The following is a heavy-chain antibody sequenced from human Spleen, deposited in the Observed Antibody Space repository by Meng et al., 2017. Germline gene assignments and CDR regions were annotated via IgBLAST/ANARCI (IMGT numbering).Heavy chain of an antibody. CDR2: IGHSGIT. CDR3: VRSSGWVRAGFDP. V-gene: IGHV4-39*01. D-gene: IGHD6-19*01. CDR1: GGSISTSGYY. J-gene: IGHJ5*02. Sequence: QPQLQESGPGLVKPSEALSLTCSVSGGSISTSGYYWGWIRPPPGKGLEWIGSIGHSGITYYTPSLKSRVTVSIDTSKSQCSLKLTSVTAADTAVYYCVRSSGWVRAGFDPWGQGTLVTVSS.